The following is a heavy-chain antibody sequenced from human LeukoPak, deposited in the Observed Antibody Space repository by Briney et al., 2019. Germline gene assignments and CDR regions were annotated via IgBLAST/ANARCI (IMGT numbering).Heavy chain of an antibody. D-gene: IGHD1-26*01. CDR3: ARKIVGATRRWFDP. CDR1: GGSISSSSYY. CDR2: IYYSGST. J-gene: IGHJ5*02. V-gene: IGHV4-39*07. Sequence: SETLSLTCTVSGGSISSSSYYWGWIRQPPGKGLEWIGSIYYSGSTYYNPSLKSRVTISVDTSKNQFSLKLSSVTAADTAVYYCARKIVGATRRWFDPWGQGTLVTVSS.